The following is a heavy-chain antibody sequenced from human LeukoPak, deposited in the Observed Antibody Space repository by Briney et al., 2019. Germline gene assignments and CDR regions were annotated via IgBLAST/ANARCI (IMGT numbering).Heavy chain of an antibody. J-gene: IGHJ5*02. CDR3: ARALPAALRSWIDP. Sequence: ASVKASCKASGYTFTSYGISWVRQAPGQGLEWMGWISAYNGNTNYAQKLQGRVTMTTDTSTSTAYMELRSLRSDDTAVYYCARALPAALRSWIDPWGQGTLVTVSS. D-gene: IGHD2-15*01. V-gene: IGHV1-18*01. CDR2: ISAYNGNT. CDR1: GYTFTSYG.